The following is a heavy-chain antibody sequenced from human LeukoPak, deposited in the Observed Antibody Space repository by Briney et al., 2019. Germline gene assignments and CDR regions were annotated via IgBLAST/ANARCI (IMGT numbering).Heavy chain of an antibody. Sequence: SHTLSLTCTVSGGSISRGGYYWSSIRQHPGKGLELVGYIFYSGRSYYGGRTYYNPSLKSRINISVDTSKNQFSLKLTSVTAADSAVYYCAADTSGYYYFDSWGQGNLVTVSS. J-gene: IGHJ4*02. CDR2: IFYSGRSYYGGRT. V-gene: IGHV4-31*03. D-gene: IGHD3-22*01. CDR1: GGSISRGGYY. CDR3: AADTSGYYYFDS.